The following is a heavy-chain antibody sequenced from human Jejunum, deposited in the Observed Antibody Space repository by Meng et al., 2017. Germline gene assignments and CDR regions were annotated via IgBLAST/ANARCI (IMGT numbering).Heavy chain of an antibody. V-gene: IGHV3-21*06. CDR1: GFTFIAYG. CDR3: ARVKSGSYPPYYFDF. CDR2: ISVRSDYI. Sequence: EVQLVESGGGLVQPGGSLRRSCAASGFTFIAYGMHWVRQAPGKGLEWVSSISVRSDYIYYADSVKGRFTISRDSAKNSLYLQMNSLRAEDTAVYYCARVKSGSYPPYYFDFWGQGTLVTVSS. D-gene: IGHD1-26*01. J-gene: IGHJ4*02.